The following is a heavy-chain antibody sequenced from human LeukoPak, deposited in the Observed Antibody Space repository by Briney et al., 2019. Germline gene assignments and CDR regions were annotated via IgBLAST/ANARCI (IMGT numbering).Heavy chain of an antibody. CDR3: ARGPRITIFGVVMANDAFDI. Sequence: GASVKVSCKASGYTFTDYFMNWVRQAPGQGLEWMGWINPESGGTVYAQKFQGRVTMTRDTSSSTAYMELSRLRFDDTVVYYCARGPRITIFGVVMANDAFDIWGQGTMVIVSS. CDR1: GYTFTDYF. J-gene: IGHJ3*02. V-gene: IGHV1-2*02. CDR2: INPESGGT. D-gene: IGHD3-3*01.